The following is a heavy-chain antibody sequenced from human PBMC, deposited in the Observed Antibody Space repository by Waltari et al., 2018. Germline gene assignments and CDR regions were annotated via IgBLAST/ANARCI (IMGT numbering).Heavy chain of an antibody. J-gene: IGHJ6*02. CDR3: ARVRAGYSYYYYGMDV. Sequence: QVQLQQWGAGLLKPSETLSLTCAVYGGSFSGYYWSWIRQPPGKGLEWIGEINHSGRPNYNPSLKSRVTISVDTSKNQFSLKLSSVTAADTAVYYCARVRAGYSYYYYGMDVWGQGTTVTVSS. D-gene: IGHD6-19*01. CDR2: INHSGRP. V-gene: IGHV4-34*01. CDR1: GGSFSGYY.